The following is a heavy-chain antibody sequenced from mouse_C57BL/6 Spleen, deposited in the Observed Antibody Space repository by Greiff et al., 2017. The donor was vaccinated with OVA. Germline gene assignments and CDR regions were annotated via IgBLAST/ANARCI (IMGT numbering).Heavy chain of an antibody. CDR2: IYPGDGDT. CDR3: AREGITTVDWYFDV. J-gene: IGHJ1*03. V-gene: IGHV1-82*01. CDR1: GYAFSSSW. D-gene: IGHD1-1*01. Sequence: VQLQQSGPELVKPGASVKISCTASGYAFSSSWMNWVKQRPGKGLEWIGRIYPGDGDTNYNGKFKGKATLTADKSSSTAYMQLSSLTSEDSAVYFCAREGITTVDWYFDVWGTGTTVTVSS.